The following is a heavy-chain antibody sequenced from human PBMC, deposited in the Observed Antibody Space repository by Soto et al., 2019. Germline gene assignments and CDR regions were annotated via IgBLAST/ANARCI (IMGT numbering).Heavy chain of an antibody. J-gene: IGHJ4*02. Sequence: GGSLRLSCAASGFTVSSKYMSWVRQAPGKGLEWVSLIQSGGPTYYADSVKGRFTISRDTSENTVHLQMDSLRAEDTAVYYCARDAIAAAGRGFDYWGQGTLVTISS. V-gene: IGHV3-66*01. D-gene: IGHD6-13*01. CDR3: ARDAIAAAGRGFDY. CDR1: GFTVSSKY. CDR2: IQSGGPT.